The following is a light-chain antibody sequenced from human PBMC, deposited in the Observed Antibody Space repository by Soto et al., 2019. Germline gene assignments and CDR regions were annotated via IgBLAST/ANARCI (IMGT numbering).Light chain of an antibody. Sequence: DIVMTQSPDSLAVSLGERANINCKSSQNILHSSNNRNYLAWYQQRPGQPPKMLIYWASTRESGVADRFSGSGSGTDFTITISSLQAEDVAIYYCLQYYNTPRTFGQGTKVEIK. CDR3: LQYYNTPRT. V-gene: IGKV4-1*01. CDR1: QNILHSSNNRNY. CDR2: WAS. J-gene: IGKJ1*01.